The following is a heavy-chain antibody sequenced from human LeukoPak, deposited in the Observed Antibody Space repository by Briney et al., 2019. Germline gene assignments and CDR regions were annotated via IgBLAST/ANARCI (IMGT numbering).Heavy chain of an antibody. D-gene: IGHD2-2*01. Sequence: SETLSLTCTVSGGSISSYYWSWIRQPPGKGLEWIGYIYYSGSTNYNPSLKSRVTISVDTSKNQFSLKLSSVTAADTAVYYCARAPPGRDIVVVPAAIGDYYFDYWGQGTLVTVSS. CDR3: ARAPPGRDIVVVPAAIGDYYFDY. CDR2: IYYSGST. CDR1: GGSISSYY. V-gene: IGHV4-59*12. J-gene: IGHJ4*02.